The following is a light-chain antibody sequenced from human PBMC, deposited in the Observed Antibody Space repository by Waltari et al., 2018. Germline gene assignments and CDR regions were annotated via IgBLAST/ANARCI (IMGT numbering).Light chain of an antibody. CDR3: AAWDDSLSGVV. CDR2: RNK. V-gene: IGLV1-47*01. J-gene: IGLJ2*01. Sequence: QSLLTQPPSASGTPGQRVTISCSGSSSNLGINYVYWYQQLPGTAPKLVIYRNKPRPSGAPDLFSGSKSGTSASLAISGLRSEDEADYYCAAWDDSLSGVVFGGGTKLTVL. CDR1: SSNLGINY.